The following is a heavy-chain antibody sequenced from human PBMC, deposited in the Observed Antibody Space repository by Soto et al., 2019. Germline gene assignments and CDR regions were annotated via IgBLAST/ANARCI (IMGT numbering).Heavy chain of an antibody. CDR2: IGTAGDT. Sequence: LRLSCAASGFTFSSYDMHWVRQATGKGLEWVSAIGTAGDTYYPGSVKGRFTISRENAKNSLYLQMNSLRAGDTAVYYCARVQSLYCSGGSCYSGYYGMDVWGQGTTVTVSS. CDR3: ARVQSLYCSGGSCYSGYYGMDV. D-gene: IGHD2-15*01. J-gene: IGHJ6*02. CDR1: GFTFSSYD. V-gene: IGHV3-13*01.